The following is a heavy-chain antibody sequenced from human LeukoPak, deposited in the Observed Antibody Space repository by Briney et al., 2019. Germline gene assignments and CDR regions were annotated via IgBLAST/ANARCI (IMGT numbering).Heavy chain of an antibody. V-gene: IGHV1-2*02. CDR1: GYTFTNYG. D-gene: IGHD1-26*01. J-gene: IGHJ3*02. CDR2: INPNSGGT. Sequence: ASVKVSCKASGYTFTNYGITWVRQAPGQGLEWMGWINPNSGGTNYAQKFQGRVTMTRDTSISTAYMELSRLRSDDTAVYYCASPYEWGEDAFDIWGQGTMVTVSS. CDR3: ASPYEWGEDAFDI.